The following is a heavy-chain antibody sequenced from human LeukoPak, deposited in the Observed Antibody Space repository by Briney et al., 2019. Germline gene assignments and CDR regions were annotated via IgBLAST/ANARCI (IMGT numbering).Heavy chain of an antibody. CDR2: IYPGDADT. V-gene: IGHV5-51*01. J-gene: IGHJ4*02. CDR1: GXSFTNYC. CDR3: ASSRSGWSFDY. D-gene: IGHD6-19*01. Sequence: RGESLKISFKGSGXSFTNYCIAWVRQMPGKGLEWMGTIYPGDADTRYSPSFQGQVTISADKSISTAYLQWSSLKASDTAMYYCASSRSGWSFDYWGQGTLVTVSS.